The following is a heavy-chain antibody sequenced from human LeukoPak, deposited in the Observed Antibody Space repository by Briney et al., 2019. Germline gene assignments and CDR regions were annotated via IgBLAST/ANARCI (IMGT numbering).Heavy chain of an antibody. D-gene: IGHD4-23*01. J-gene: IGHJ6*03. CDR3: ARDRVTPIYYYYYMDV. CDR2: IKQDGSEK. CDR1: GFTFSSYW. Sequence: GGSLRLSCAASGFTFSSYWMSWVRQAPGKGLEWVANIKQDGSEKYYVDSVKGRFTISRDNAKNSLYLQMNSLRAEDTAVYYCARDRVTPIYYYYYMDVWGKGTTVTVSS. V-gene: IGHV3-7*01.